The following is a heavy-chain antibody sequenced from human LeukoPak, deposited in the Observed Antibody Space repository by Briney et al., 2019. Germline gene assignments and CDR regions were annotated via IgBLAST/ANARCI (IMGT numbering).Heavy chain of an antibody. CDR1: GFSFSGYG. V-gene: IGHV3-30*02. CDR3: ATWASSFLGTDL. CDR2: IVYDGTNK. J-gene: IGHJ5*02. D-gene: IGHD1-1*01. Sequence: PGGSLRLSCAASGFSFSGYGMYWVRQAPGKGLEWVAFIVYDGTNKYYTESVKGRFTISRDNSRNTLFLHMDSLRPEDTAKYYCATWASSFLGTDLWGQGTLVTVSS.